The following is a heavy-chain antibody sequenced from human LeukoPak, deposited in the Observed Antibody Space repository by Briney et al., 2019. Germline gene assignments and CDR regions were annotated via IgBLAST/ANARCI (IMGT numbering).Heavy chain of an antibody. CDR2: IKQDGSEK. Sequence: GGSLRLSCAASGFTFSSYWMSRVRQAPGKGLEWVANIKQDGSEKYYVDSVKGRFTISRDNAKNSLYLQMNSLRAEDTAVYYCARADYSNYGMETFDYWGQGTLVTVSS. J-gene: IGHJ4*02. CDR1: GFTFSSYW. CDR3: ARADYSNYGMETFDY. D-gene: IGHD4-11*01. V-gene: IGHV3-7*01.